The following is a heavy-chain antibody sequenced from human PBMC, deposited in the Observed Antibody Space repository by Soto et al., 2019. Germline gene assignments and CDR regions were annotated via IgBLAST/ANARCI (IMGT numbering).Heavy chain of an antibody. CDR1: GFTFINYG. J-gene: IGHJ4*02. Sequence: GGSLRLSCAGSGFTFINYGLHWVRQAPGKGLDWVSFISFDGSHKYYADSVKGRFTISRDNSNNMLYLQMDSLTTEDTAVYYCAKDGAPRYCSRSSCHPAGAYWGQGTLVTVSS. V-gene: IGHV3-30*18. CDR3: AKDGAPRYCSRSSCHPAGAY. D-gene: IGHD2-15*01. CDR2: ISFDGSHK.